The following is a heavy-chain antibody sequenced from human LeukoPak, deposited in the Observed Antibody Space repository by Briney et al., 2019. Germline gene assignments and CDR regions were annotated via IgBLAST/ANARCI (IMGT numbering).Heavy chain of an antibody. J-gene: IGHJ4*02. CDR3: ARDLGDGGSVDINFDY. D-gene: IGHD5-12*01. Sequence: PGGSLRLSCAASGFTFSSYSMNWVRQAPGKGLEWVSSISSSSSYIYYADSVKGRFTISRDNAKNSLYLQMNSLRAEDTAVYYCARDLGDGGSVDINFDYWGQGTLVTVSS. V-gene: IGHV3-21*01. CDR1: GFTFSSYS. CDR2: ISSSSSYI.